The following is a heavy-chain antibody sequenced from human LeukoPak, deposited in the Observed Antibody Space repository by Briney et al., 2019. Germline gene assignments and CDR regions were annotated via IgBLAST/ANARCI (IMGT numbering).Heavy chain of an antibody. Sequence: SETLSLTCTVSGGSISSYYWSWIRQPPGKGLEWIGYIYYSGGTNYNPSLKSRVTISVDTSKNQFSLKLSSVTAADTAVYYCAKKRAGDRFDSWGQGTLVTVSS. J-gene: IGHJ4*02. V-gene: IGHV4-59*01. CDR3: AKKRAGDRFDS. CDR2: IYYSGGT. CDR1: GGSISSYY. D-gene: IGHD7-27*01.